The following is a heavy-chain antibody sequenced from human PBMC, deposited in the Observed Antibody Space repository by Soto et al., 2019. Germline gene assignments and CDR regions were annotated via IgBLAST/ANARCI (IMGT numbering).Heavy chain of an antibody. D-gene: IGHD3-22*01. CDR1: GFTFSSYV. CDR3: VKDGDYYDSSGDYYEGYFDS. Sequence: PGGSLRLSCSASGFTFSSYVMHWVRKAPGKGLEFVSAISSDGGRTYYADSVKGRFTVSRDNSKNTLYFQMSSLRTEDTAVYYCVKDGDYYDSSGDYYEGYFDSWGQGT. J-gene: IGHJ4*02. CDR2: ISSDGGRT. V-gene: IGHV3-64D*06.